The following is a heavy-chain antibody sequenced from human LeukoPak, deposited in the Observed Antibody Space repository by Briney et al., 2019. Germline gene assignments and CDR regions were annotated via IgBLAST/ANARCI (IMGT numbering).Heavy chain of an antibody. CDR1: GFTFSNAW. D-gene: IGHD3-3*02. CDR3: TTGAFLEWLLPDY. V-gene: IGHV3-15*01. J-gene: IGHJ4*02. CDR2: IKSKTDGGTT. Sequence: PGGSLRLSCAASGFTFSNAWMSWVRQAPGKGLEWVGRIKSKTDGGTTDYAAPVKGRFTISRDDSKNTLYLQMNSLKTEDTAVYYCTTGAFLEWLLPDYWGQGTLVTVSS.